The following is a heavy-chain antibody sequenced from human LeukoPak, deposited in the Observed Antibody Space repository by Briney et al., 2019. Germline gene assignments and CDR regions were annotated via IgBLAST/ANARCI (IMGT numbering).Heavy chain of an antibody. D-gene: IGHD6-19*01. CDR2: INQSGST. CDR3: ARGSRQWLVKAHNWFDP. J-gene: IGHJ5*02. V-gene: IGHV4-34*01. Sequence: KPSETLSLTCAVYGGSFSGYYWSWIRQPPGKGLEWIGEINQSGSTNYNPSLKSRVTISVDTSKNQFSLKLSSVTAGDTGVYYCARGSRQWLVKAHNWFDPWGQGTLVTVSS. CDR1: GGSFSGYY.